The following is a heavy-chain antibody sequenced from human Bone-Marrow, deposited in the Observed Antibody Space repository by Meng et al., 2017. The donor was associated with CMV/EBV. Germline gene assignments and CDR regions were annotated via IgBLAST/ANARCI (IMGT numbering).Heavy chain of an antibody. D-gene: IGHD2-2*02. Sequence: GGSLRLSCAASGFTFSSYAMHWVRQAPGKGLEWVAVISYDGSNKYYADSVKGRFTISRDNSKNTLYLQMNSLRAEDTAVYYCARDRRGLYQLLYRYYYYYGMDVWAQGTTATVSS. V-gene: IGHV3-30*04. CDR2: ISYDGSNK. CDR3: ARDRRGLYQLLYRYYYYYGMDV. CDR1: GFTFSSYA. J-gene: IGHJ6*02.